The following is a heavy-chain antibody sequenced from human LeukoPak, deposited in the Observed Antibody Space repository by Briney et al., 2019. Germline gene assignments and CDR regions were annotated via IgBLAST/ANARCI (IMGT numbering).Heavy chain of an antibody. CDR3: AGERGEEYSSGWYKTNYFDN. V-gene: IGHV4-39*07. D-gene: IGHD6-19*01. Sequence: SETLSLTCTVAGDSVSSVTDYWAWIRQPPGKGLEWIASADYSGGTYYNPSLESRVAISADMSKKQNSLTLTSVTGADTAVYYCAGERGEEYSSGWYKTNYFDNWGQGIRVTVSS. CDR2: ADYSGGT. CDR1: GDSVSSVTDY. J-gene: IGHJ4*02.